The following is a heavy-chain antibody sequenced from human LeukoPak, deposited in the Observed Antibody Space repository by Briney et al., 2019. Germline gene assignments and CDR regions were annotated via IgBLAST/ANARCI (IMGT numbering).Heavy chain of an antibody. Sequence: ASVKVSCKASGYTFTGYYMHWVRQAPGQGLEWMGWINPNSGGTNYAQKLGRVTMTRDTSISTAYMELSSLRSEDTAVYYCAREDCSSTSCYKLGYAFDIWGQGTMVTVSS. CDR1: GYTFTGYY. CDR2: INPNSGGT. D-gene: IGHD2-2*02. V-gene: IGHV1-2*02. J-gene: IGHJ3*02. CDR3: AREDCSSTSCYKLGYAFDI.